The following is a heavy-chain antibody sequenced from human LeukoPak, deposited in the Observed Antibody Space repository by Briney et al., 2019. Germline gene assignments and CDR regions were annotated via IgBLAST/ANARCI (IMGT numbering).Heavy chain of an antibody. CDR1: GYTFTSYD. J-gene: IGHJ5*02. D-gene: IGHD3-3*01. CDR3: ARGHITIFGVVIKRFDP. V-gene: IGHV1-8*01. Sequence: GASVKVSCKASGYTFTSYDINWVRQATGQGLEWMGWMNPNSGNTGYAQKFQGRVTMTRNTSISTAYMELSSLRSEDTAVYYCARGHITIFGVVIKRFDPWGQGTLVTVSS. CDR2: MNPNSGNT.